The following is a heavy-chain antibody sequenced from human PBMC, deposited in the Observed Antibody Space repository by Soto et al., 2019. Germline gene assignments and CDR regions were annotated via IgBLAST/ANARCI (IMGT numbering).Heavy chain of an antibody. CDR2: IYHSGST. V-gene: IGHV4-4*02. D-gene: IGHD6-13*01. CDR1: GGSISSSNW. Sequence: SETLSLTCAVSGGSISSSNWWSWVRQPPGKGLEWIGEIYHSGSTNYNPSLKSRVTISVDKSKNQFSLKLSSVTAADTAVYYCASSGQAAAGTYDYWGQGTLGTVSS. CDR3: ASSGQAAAGTYDY. J-gene: IGHJ4*02.